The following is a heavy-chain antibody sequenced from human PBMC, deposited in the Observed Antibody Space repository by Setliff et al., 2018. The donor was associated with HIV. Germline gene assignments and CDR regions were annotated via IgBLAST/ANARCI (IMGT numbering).Heavy chain of an antibody. V-gene: IGHV3-15*01. CDR3: TTDSSLLWFGESADY. Sequence: GESLKISCAASGFTFSNAWMSWVRQAPGKGLEWVGRIKSKTDGGTTDYAAPVKGRFTISRDDSKNTLYLQMNSLKTEDTAVYYCTTDSSLLWFGESADYWGQGTLVTVSS. D-gene: IGHD3-10*01. CDR2: IKSKTDGGTT. CDR1: GFTFSNAW. J-gene: IGHJ4*02.